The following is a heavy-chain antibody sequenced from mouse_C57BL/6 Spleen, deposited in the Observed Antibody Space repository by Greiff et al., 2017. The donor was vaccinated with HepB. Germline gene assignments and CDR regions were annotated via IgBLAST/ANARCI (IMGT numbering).Heavy chain of an antibody. CDR3: AREGAPYYYAMDY. J-gene: IGHJ4*01. V-gene: IGHV1-53*01. Sequence: VQLQQPGTELVKPGASVKLSCKASGYTFTSYWMHWVKQRPGQGLEWIGNINPSNGGTNYNEKFKSKATLPVDKSSSTAYMQLSSLTSEDSAVYYCAREGAPYYYAMDYWGQGTSVTVSS. D-gene: IGHD3-1*01. CDR2: INPSNGGT. CDR1: GYTFTSYW.